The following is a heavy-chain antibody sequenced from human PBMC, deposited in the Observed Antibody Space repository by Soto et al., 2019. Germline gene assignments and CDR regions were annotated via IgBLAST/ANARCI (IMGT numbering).Heavy chain of an antibody. Sequence: GGSLRLSCATSGFSFSTYAMNWVRQAPGKGLEWVSAISGSGGRIYYADSVKGRFTISRDNSKNTLYLQMNSLRAEDTAVYYCAKAEDPTYYDILTAPGVWGQGTLVTVSS. CDR3: AKAEDPTYYDILTAPGV. CDR2: ISGSGGRI. D-gene: IGHD3-9*01. J-gene: IGHJ4*02. CDR1: GFSFSTYA. V-gene: IGHV3-23*01.